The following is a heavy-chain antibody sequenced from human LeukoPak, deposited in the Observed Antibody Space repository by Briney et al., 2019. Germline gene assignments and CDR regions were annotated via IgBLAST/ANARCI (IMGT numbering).Heavy chain of an antibody. D-gene: IGHD6-19*01. CDR2: IGGGGTP. V-gene: IGHV3-23*01. Sequence: GGSLRLSCAASGFTFSSYDMSWVRQAPGRGLEWVSPIGGGGTPYYADSVKGRFTISRDNSKNTLYLQMNSLRAEDTAVYYCAKDDHGGSGWRDYFDQWGQGTLVTVSS. J-gene: IGHJ4*02. CDR3: AKDDHGGSGWRDYFDQ. CDR1: GFTFSSYD.